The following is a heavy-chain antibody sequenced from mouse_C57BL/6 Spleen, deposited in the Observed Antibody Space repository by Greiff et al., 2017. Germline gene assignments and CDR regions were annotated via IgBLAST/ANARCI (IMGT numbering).Heavy chain of an antibody. J-gene: IGHJ2*01. D-gene: IGHD1-1*01. V-gene: IGHV5-6*01. CDR3: ASFYYYGSSPYYFDD. CDR1: GFTFSSYG. CDR2: ISSGGSYT. Sequence: EVKLVESGGDLVKPGGSLKLSCAASGFTFSSYGMSWVRQTPDKRLEWVATISSGGSYTYYPDSVKGRFTISRDNAKNTLYLQMSSLKSEDTAMYYCASFYYYGSSPYYFDDWGQGTTLTVSS.